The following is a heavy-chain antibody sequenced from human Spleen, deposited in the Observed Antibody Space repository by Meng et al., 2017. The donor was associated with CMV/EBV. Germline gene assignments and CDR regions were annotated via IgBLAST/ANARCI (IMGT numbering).Heavy chain of an antibody. CDR3: AYLPYSSSWDY. CDR1: AFTFSSYA. V-gene: IGHV3-23*01. J-gene: IGHJ4*02. D-gene: IGHD6-13*01. Sequence: GESLKISCAASAFTFSSYAMSWVRQAPGKGLEWVSGISGSGYDTYYADSVKGRFTISRDNSKNTLYLQMNSLRAEDTAVYYCAYLPYSSSWDYWGQGTLVTVSS. CDR2: ISGSGYDT.